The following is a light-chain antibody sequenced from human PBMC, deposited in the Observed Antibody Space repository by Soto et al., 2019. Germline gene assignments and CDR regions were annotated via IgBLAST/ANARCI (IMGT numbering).Light chain of an antibody. CDR2: GAS. CDR1: QSVSSN. CDR3: QQYNNWPPVLT. V-gene: IGKV3-15*01. Sequence: EIVMTQSPATLSVSPGERATLSCRASQSVSSNLAWYQQKPGQAPRLLIYGASTRATGIPARFSGSGSGTEFILTISSLQSEDFAVYYCQQYNNWPPVLTFGGGTKVDIK. J-gene: IGKJ4*02.